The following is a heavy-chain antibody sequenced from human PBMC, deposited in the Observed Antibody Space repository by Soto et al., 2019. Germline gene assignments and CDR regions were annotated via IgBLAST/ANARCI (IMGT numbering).Heavy chain of an antibody. D-gene: IGHD2-2*01. CDR2: ISSSSSTI. J-gene: IGHJ6*03. CDR1: GFTFSSYS. Sequence: GGSLRLSCAASGFTFSSYSMNWVRQAPGKGLEWVSYISSSSSTIYYADSVKGRFTISRDNAKNSLYLQMNSLRAEDTAVYYCARDRYCSSTSCYDPLDYYYMDVWGKGTTVTVSS. V-gene: IGHV3-48*01. CDR3: ARDRYCSSTSCYDPLDYYYMDV.